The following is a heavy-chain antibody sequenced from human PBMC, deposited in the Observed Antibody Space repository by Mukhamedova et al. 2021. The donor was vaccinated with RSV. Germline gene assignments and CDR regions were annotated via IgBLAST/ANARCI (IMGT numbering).Heavy chain of an antibody. CDR2: INQSGST. J-gene: IGHJ4*02. Sequence: IRQPPGKGLEWIGEINQSGSTNYNPSLKSRVTISQDTSKNQFFLKLSSVTAADTAVYYCARVGTYWGQGTLVTGSS. D-gene: IGHD7-27*01. CDR3: ARVGTY. V-gene: IGHV4-34*01.